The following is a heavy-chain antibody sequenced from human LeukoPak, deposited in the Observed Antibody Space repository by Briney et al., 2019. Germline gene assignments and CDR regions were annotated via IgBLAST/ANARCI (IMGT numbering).Heavy chain of an antibody. CDR3: ARDPWAHCSSTSCYVPGLGYYYGMDV. J-gene: IGHJ6*04. CDR1: GGTFSSYA. V-gene: IGHV1-69*01. D-gene: IGHD2-2*01. CDR2: IIPIFGTA. Sequence: ASVKVSCKASGGTFSSYAISWVRQAPGQGLEWMGGIIPIFGTANYAQKFQGRVTITADESTSTAYMELSSLRSEDTAVYYCARDPWAHCSSTSCYVPGLGYYYGMDVWGKGTTVTVSS.